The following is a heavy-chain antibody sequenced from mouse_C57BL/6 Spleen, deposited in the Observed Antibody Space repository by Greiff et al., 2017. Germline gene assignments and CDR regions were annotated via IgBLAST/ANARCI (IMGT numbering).Heavy chain of an antibody. J-gene: IGHJ4*01. Sequence: EVQRVESEGGLVQPGSSMKLSCTASGFTFSDYYMAWVRQVPEKGLEWVANINYDGSSTYYLDSLKSRFIISRDNAKNILYLQMSSLKSEDTATYYCARENYSNYFYAMDYWGQGTSVTVSS. CDR1: GFTFSDYY. CDR3: ARENYSNYFYAMDY. D-gene: IGHD2-5*01. V-gene: IGHV5-16*01. CDR2: INYDGSST.